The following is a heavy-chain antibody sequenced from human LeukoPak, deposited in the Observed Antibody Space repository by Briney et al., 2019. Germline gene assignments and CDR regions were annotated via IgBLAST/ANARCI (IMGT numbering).Heavy chain of an antibody. CDR1: GGSISSYY. D-gene: IGHD3-22*01. V-gene: IGHV4-59*01. J-gene: IGHJ4*02. Sequence: PSETLTLTCTVSGGSISSYYWIWLRQPPGKGLAWIGYSYYSGSTNYNPSLKSRVTISVDTSKNQYSLKLSSVTAADTAAYYCTAVRYDSSGYYSYIDYWGQGTLVTVSS. CDR2: SYYSGST. CDR3: TAVRYDSSGYYSYIDY.